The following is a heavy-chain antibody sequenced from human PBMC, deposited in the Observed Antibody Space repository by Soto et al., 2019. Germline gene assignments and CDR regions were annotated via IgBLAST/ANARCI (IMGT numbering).Heavy chain of an antibody. V-gene: IGHV1-2*04. Sequence: ASVKVSCKASGYTFTGYYMHWVRQAPGQGLEWMGWINPNSGGTNYAQKFQGWVTMTRDTSISTAYMELSRLRSDDTAVYYCARGLLGYCSGGSCYSSRPPWALDIWGQGTMVTVSS. CDR1: GYTFTGYY. CDR2: INPNSGGT. D-gene: IGHD2-15*01. CDR3: ARGLLGYCSGGSCYSSRPPWALDI. J-gene: IGHJ3*02.